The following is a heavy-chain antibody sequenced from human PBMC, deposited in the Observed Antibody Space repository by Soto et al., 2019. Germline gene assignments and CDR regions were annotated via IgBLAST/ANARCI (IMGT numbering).Heavy chain of an antibody. CDR3: ARVCGGSCYSFDY. Sequence: PSETLSLTCAVYGGSFSGYYWSWIRQPPGKGLEWIGEINHSGSTNYNPSLKSRVTISVDTSKNQFSLKLSSVTAADTAVYYCARVCGGSCYSFDYWGQGTLVTVSS. D-gene: IGHD2-15*01. CDR2: INHSGST. V-gene: IGHV4-34*01. J-gene: IGHJ4*02. CDR1: GGSFSGYY.